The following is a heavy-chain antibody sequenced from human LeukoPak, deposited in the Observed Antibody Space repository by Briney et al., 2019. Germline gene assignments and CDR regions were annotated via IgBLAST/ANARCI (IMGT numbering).Heavy chain of an antibody. D-gene: IGHD7-27*01. Sequence: RASVKVSCKASGGTFSSYAISWVRQAPGQGLEWMGGIIPIFGTANYAQKFQGRVTITTDESTSTAYMELSSLRSEDTAVYYCAMELGNYFDYWGQGTLVTVSS. J-gene: IGHJ4*02. CDR2: IIPIFGTA. CDR3: AMELGNYFDY. CDR1: GGTFSSYA. V-gene: IGHV1-69*05.